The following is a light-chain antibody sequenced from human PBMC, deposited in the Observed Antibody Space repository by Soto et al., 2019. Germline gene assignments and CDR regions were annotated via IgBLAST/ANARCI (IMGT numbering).Light chain of an antibody. V-gene: IGKV1-9*01. Sequence: DIQLTQSPSFLSASVGDTVTITCRASQALSNYLAWYQQKPGKAPDLLIYSASTLQSGVPSRFSGSGSETEFSLTISSLQREDFATYYCQESYSFLWGTCGQGTKVDIK. CDR1: QALSNY. CDR3: QESYSFLWGT. J-gene: IGKJ1*01. CDR2: SAS.